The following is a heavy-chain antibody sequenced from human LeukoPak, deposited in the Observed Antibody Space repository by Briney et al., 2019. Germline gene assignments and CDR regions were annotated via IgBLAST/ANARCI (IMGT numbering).Heavy chain of an antibody. CDR1: GDSINIGSYY. J-gene: IGHJ4*02. CDR3: ARAFSRSWFFLDY. V-gene: IGHV4-61*01. D-gene: IGHD6-13*01. Sequence: SETLSLTCTVSGDSINIGSYYWSWIRQPPGKGLEWIGYIYYSGSTNYNPSLKSRVTISVDTSKNQFSLKLSSVTAADTAVYYCARAFSRSWFFLDYWGQGTLVTVSS. CDR2: IYYSGST.